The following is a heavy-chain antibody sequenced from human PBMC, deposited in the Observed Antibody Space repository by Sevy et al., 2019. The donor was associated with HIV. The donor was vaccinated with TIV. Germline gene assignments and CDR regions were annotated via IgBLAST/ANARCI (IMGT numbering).Heavy chain of an antibody. CDR1: GFTFRSYW. Sequence: GGSLRLSCVASGFTFRSYWMSWVRQAPGKGLERVSSISSSSSYIYYADSVKGRFTISRDNAKNSLYLQMNSLRAEDTAVYYCARDLVADIVVVVAADINYYYYGMDVWGQGTTVTVSS. CDR3: ARDLVADIVVVVAADINYYYYGMDV. CDR2: ISSSSSYI. V-gene: IGHV3-21*01. D-gene: IGHD2-15*01. J-gene: IGHJ6*02.